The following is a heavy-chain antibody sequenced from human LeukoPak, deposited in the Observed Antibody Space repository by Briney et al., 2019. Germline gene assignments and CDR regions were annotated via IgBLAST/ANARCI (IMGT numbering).Heavy chain of an antibody. Sequence: GASVKVSCKASGGTFSSYAISWVRQAPGQGLEWMGSIIPILGIANYAQKFQGRVTITADKSTSTAYMELSSLRSEDTAVYYCARDAGDGSYFNWFDPWGQGTLVTVSS. CDR1: GGTFSSYA. CDR3: ARDAGDGSYFNWFDP. CDR2: IIPILGIA. J-gene: IGHJ5*02. D-gene: IGHD1-26*01. V-gene: IGHV1-69*04.